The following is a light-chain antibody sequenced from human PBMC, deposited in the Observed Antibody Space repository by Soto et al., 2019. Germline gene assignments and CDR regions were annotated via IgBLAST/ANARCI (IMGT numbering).Light chain of an antibody. J-gene: IGKJ1*01. Sequence: EIVMTQSPATLSVSPGERATLSFRATQSVSSILAWYQQTPGQAPRLLIYGASTRSTGIPASFSGSGSGTEFNLTISSLQSEAVAVYYCQQYNNWPPAWTFGQGTKVEVK. CDR1: QSVSSI. CDR2: GAS. V-gene: IGKV3-15*01. CDR3: QQYNNWPPAWT.